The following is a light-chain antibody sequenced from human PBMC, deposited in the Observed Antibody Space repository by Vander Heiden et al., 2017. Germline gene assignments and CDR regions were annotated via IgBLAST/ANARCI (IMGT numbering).Light chain of an antibody. V-gene: IGKV1-5*01. J-gene: IGKJ1*01. CDR2: DAS. CDR1: QSISSW. CDR3: QQYNSYPWT. Sequence: DLHMTQSPSTLSASVGDRVTITCRASQSISSWLAWYQQKPGKAPKLLIYDASSLESGVPSRFSGSGSGTEFTLTISSLQPDDFATYYCQQYNSYPWTFGQGTKVEIK.